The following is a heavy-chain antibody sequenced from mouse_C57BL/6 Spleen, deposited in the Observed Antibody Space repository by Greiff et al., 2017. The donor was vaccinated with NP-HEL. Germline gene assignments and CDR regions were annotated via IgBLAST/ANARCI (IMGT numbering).Heavy chain of an antibody. CDR2: IDPSDSYT. D-gene: IGHD3-2*02. J-gene: IGHJ3*01. CDR3: ASGGYRFAY. V-gene: IGHV1-50*01. Sequence: QVQLQQPGAELVKPGASVKLSCKASGYTFTSYWMQWVKQRPGQGLEWIGEIDPSDSYTNYNQKFKGKATLTVDTSSSTAYMQLSSLTSEDSAVYYCASGGYRFAYWDQGTLVTVSA. CDR1: GYTFTSYW.